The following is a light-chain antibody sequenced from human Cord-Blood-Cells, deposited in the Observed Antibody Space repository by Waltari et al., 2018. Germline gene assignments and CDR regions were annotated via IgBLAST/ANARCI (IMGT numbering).Light chain of an antibody. J-gene: IGKJ5*01. Sequence: DIQMTQSPSSLSASVGDRVTITCRASQSISSYLNWYQQKPGKAPKLLFYAASSLQSGVPSRFSGSGSGTDFTLTISSLQPEDFVTYYCQQSYSTPPITFGQGTRLEIK. CDR3: QQSYSTPPIT. CDR2: AAS. CDR1: QSISSY. V-gene: IGKV1-39*01.